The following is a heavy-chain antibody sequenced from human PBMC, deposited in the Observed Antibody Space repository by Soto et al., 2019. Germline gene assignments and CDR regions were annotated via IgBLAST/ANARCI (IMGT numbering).Heavy chain of an antibody. Sequence: GGSLRLSCAASGLTFNNYALNWVRQAPGKGLEWASSISGTGGSTFYAGSAKGRFTISTDNSKNTLFLQITSLRAEDTAVYYCGKGNSKWGTGDAFDIWGQGTMVTVSS. CDR2: ISGTGGST. CDR1: GLTFNNYA. J-gene: IGHJ3*02. CDR3: GKGNSKWGTGDAFDI. D-gene: IGHD7-27*01. V-gene: IGHV3-23*01.